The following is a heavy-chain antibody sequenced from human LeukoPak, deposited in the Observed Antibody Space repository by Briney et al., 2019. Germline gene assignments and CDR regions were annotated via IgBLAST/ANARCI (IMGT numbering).Heavy chain of an antibody. J-gene: IGHJ4*02. CDR2: INPNSGGT. V-gene: IGHV1-2*02. D-gene: IGHD2-21*02. CDR1: GYAFTGYY. CDR3: ARTQVTAVYSVPLDY. Sequence: ASVKVSCKASGYAFTGYYMHWVRQAPGQGLEWMGWINPNSGGTNYAQKFQGRVTMTRDTSISTAYMELSRLRSDDTAVYYCARTQVTAVYSVPLDYWGQGTLVTVSS.